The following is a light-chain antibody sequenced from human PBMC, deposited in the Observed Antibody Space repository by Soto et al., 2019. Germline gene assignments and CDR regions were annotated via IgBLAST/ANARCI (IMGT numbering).Light chain of an antibody. CDR3: YSYAGTSTYG. CDR2: EVN. J-gene: IGLJ1*01. CDR1: SSDVGTYNL. Sequence: SVLTHPASVAVSPGHSITISCTGTSSDVGTYNLVSWYQQLPDKAPKLIIHEVNKRPSGVSTRFSGSKSGNTAYLTISGLQADDDADYHCYSYAGTSTYGFGTGTKVTVL. V-gene: IGLV2-23*02.